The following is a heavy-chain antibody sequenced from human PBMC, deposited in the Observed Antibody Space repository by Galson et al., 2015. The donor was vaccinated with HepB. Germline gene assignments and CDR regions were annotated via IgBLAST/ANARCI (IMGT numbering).Heavy chain of an antibody. CDR3: ARREGYSSRTSNYYYGMDV. V-gene: IGHV5-51*03. D-gene: IGHD6-13*01. Sequence: QSGAEVKKPGESLKISCKGSGYGFTSYWIGWVRQMPGKGLEWMGIIYPGDSDTRYSPSFQGQVTISADKSISTAYLQWSSLKASDTAMYYGARREGYSSRTSNYYYGMDVWGQGTTVTVSS. J-gene: IGHJ6*02. CDR2: IYPGDSDT. CDR1: GYGFTSYW.